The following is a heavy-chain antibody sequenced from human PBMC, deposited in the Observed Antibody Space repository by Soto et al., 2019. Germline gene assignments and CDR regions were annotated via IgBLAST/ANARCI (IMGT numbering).Heavy chain of an antibody. V-gene: IGHV1-69*01. CDR1: GGTFSSYA. J-gene: IGHJ6*02. CDR3: ARGYCSGGSCYPPYYYYYYGMDG. CDR2: IIPIFGTA. Sequence: QVQLVQSGAEVKKPGSSVKVSCKASGGTFSSYAISWVRQAPGQGLEWMGGIIPIFGTANYAQKFQGRVTITADESTGTAYMEVSSLRSEDTAVYYSARGYCSGGSCYPPYYYYYYGMDGWGQGATVIFAS. D-gene: IGHD2-15*01.